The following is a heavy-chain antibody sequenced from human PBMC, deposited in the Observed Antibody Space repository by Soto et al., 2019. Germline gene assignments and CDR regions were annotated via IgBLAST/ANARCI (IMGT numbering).Heavy chain of an antibody. Sequence: PSETLSLTCSVSGGSINSGGYFWSWIRQHPGKGLECIRYIYHSGITHYNPSLKSRVTISVDTSKNGFSLPLRSVTAADTAVYFCASFHNTSHGWFASWGQGTLVTVSS. J-gene: IGHJ5*01. CDR3: ASFHNTSHGWFAS. D-gene: IGHD1-20*01. CDR1: GGSINSGGYF. CDR2: IYHSGIT. V-gene: IGHV4-31*02.